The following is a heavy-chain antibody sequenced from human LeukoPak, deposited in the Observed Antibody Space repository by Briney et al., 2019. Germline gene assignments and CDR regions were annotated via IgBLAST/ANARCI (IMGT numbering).Heavy chain of an antibody. CDR3: ARDSSGYRKTWDGMDV. D-gene: IGHD3-22*01. Sequence: PGGSLRLSCAASGFIFSRDSMNWVRQAPGKGLEWVSYISSSGSTIYYADSVKGRFTISRDNAKNSLYLQMNSLRAEDTAVYYCARDSSGYRKTWDGMDVWGQGTTVTVSS. CDR1: GFIFSRDS. V-gene: IGHV3-48*04. J-gene: IGHJ6*02. CDR2: ISSSGSTI.